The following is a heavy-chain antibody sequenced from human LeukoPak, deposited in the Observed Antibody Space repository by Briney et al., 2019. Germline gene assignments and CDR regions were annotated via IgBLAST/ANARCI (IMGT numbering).Heavy chain of an antibody. CDR2: ISGSGGST. D-gene: IGHD3-22*01. CDR1: GFTFSSYS. J-gene: IGHJ4*02. CDR3: AKGLKYYYDSSPSPGMY. V-gene: IGHV3-23*01. Sequence: GGSLRLSCAASGFTFSSYSMNWFRQAPGKGLEWVSAISGSGGSTYYADSVKGRFTISRDNSKNTLYLQMNSLRAEDTAVYYCAKGLKYYYDSSPSPGMYWGQGTLVTVSS.